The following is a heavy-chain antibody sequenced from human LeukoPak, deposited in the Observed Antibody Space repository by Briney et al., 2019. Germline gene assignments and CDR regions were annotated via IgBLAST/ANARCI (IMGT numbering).Heavy chain of an antibody. CDR1: GGSISSSSYY. CDR2: IYYSGST. V-gene: IGHV4-61*01. Sequence: SETLSLTCTVSGGSISSSSYYWSWIRQPPGKGLEWIGYIYYSGSTNYNPSLKSRVTISVDTSKNQFSLKLSSVTAADTAVYYCARYSYTDPFDYWGQGTLVTVSS. CDR3: ARYSYTDPFDY. J-gene: IGHJ4*02. D-gene: IGHD1-26*01.